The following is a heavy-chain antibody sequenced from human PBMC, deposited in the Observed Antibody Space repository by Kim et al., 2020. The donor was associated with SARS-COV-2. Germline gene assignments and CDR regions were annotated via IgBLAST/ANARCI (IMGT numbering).Heavy chain of an antibody. D-gene: IGHD6-13*01. J-gene: IGHJ6*02. CDR3: ARQKSSSWNQYYYYGMDV. CDR1: GGSISSSSYY. CDR2: IYYSGST. Sequence: SETLSLTCTVSGGSISSSSYYWGWIRQPPGKGLEWIGSIYYSGSTYYNPSLKSRVTISVDTSKNQFSLKLSSVTAADTAVYYCARQKSSSWNQYYYYGMDVWGQGTTGTVSS. V-gene: IGHV4-39*01.